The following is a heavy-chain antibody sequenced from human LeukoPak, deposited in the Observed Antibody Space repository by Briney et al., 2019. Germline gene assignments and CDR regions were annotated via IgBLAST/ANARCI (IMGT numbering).Heavy chain of an antibody. J-gene: IGHJ4*02. CDR1: GFTFRNYG. D-gene: IGHD6-6*01. Sequence: GGPLRLSCAASGFTFRNYGMNWVRPAPGKGLEWLSGISPRGGGTYYADSVKGRFTISRDDSKNMLSLQMNSLRVEDTAVYYCAKASSIAVRPAEALWGGHFDFWGQGSLVTVSS. CDR2: ISPRGGGT. CDR3: AKASSIAVRPAEALWGGHFDF. V-gene: IGHV3-23*01.